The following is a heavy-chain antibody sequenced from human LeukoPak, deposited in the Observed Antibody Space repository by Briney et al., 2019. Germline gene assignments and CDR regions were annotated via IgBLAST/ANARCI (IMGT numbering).Heavy chain of an antibody. D-gene: IGHD6-19*01. CDR1: GGTFSSYA. V-gene: IGHV1-69*13. CDR3: AREGGIAVAEGPDY. CDR2: IIPIFGTA. Sequence: ASVKVSCKASGGTFSSYAISWVRQAPGQGLEWMGGIIPIFGTANYAQKFQGRVTITADESTSTAYMELSSLRSEDTAVYYCAREGGIAVAEGPDYWGQGTLVTVSS. J-gene: IGHJ4*02.